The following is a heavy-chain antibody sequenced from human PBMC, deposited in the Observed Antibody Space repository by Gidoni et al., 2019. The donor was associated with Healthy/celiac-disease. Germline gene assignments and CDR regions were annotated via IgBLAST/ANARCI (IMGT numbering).Heavy chain of an antibody. D-gene: IGHD1-26*01. V-gene: IGHV1-2*02. Sequence: QVQLVQSGAEVKKPGASVKVSCKASGYTFTGYYMHWVRQAPGQGLEGMGWINPNSGGTNYAQKFQGRVTMTRDTSISTAYMELSRLRSDDTAVYYCARDFIVGATTKGRFDPWGQGTLVTVSS. J-gene: IGHJ5*02. CDR1: GYTFTGYY. CDR3: ARDFIVGATTKGRFDP. CDR2: INPNSGGT.